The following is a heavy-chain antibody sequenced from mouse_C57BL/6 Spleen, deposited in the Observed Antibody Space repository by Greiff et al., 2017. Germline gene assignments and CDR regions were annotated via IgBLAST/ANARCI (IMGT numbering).Heavy chain of an antibody. D-gene: IGHD2-5*01. J-gene: IGHJ4*01. CDR2: INYDGSST. CDR1: GFTFSDYY. CDR3: ERSSNWAMDY. Sequence: EVMLVESEGGLVQPGSSMKLSCTASGFTFSDYYMAWVRQVPEKGLEWVANINYDGSSTYYLDSLKSRFIISRDNAKNILYLQMSSLKSEDTATYDCERSSNWAMDYWGQGTSVTVSS. V-gene: IGHV5-16*01.